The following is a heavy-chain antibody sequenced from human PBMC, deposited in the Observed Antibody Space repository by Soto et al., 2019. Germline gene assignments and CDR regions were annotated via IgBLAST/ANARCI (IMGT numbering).Heavy chain of an antibody. V-gene: IGHV1-3*01. CDR3: ARAGYSSSWFHY. D-gene: IGHD6-13*01. J-gene: IGHJ4*02. Sequence: QVQLVQLGAGVKKPGASVKVSRKASGYTFTSYAMHWMRQAPGQRLEWMGWINAGNGNTKYSQKFQGRVTITRDTSASTAYMELSSLRSEDTAVYYCARAGYSSSWFHYWGQGTLVTVSS. CDR2: INAGNGNT. CDR1: GYTFTSYA.